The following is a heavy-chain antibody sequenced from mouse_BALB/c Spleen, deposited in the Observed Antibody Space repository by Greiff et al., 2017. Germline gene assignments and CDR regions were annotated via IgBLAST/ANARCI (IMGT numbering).Heavy chain of an antibody. J-gene: IGHJ3*01. Sequence: EVQRVEPGGGLVQPGGSLKLSCAASGFTFSSYGMSWVRQTPDKRLELVATINSNGGSTYYPDSVKGRFTISRDNAKNTLYLQMSSLKSEDTAMYYCARDPSYGNYEVWFAYWGQGTLVAVSA. D-gene: IGHD2-1*01. CDR3: ARDPSYGNYEVWFAY. CDR2: INSNGGST. V-gene: IGHV5-6-3*01. CDR1: GFTFSSYG.